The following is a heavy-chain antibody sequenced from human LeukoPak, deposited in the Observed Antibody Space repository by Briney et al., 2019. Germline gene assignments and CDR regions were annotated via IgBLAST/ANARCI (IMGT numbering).Heavy chain of an antibody. CDR2: INHSGST. J-gene: IGHJ3*02. D-gene: IGHD3-3*01. Sequence: PSETLSLTCAVYGGSFSGYYWSWIRQPPGKGLEWIGEINHSGSTNYNPSLKSRVTISVDTSKNQFSLKLSSVTAADTAVYYCASSQGTYDFWSGYQSGTDAFDIWGQGTMVTVSS. CDR1: GGSFSGYY. CDR3: ASSQGTYDFWSGYQSGTDAFDI. V-gene: IGHV4-34*01.